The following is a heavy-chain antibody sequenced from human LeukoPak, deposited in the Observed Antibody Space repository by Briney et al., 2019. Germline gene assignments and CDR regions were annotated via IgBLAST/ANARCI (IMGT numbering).Heavy chain of an antibody. CDR2: ISYDGSNK. Sequence: PGGSLRLSCAASGFTFSSYAMHWVRQAPGKGLEWVAVISYDGSNKYYADSVKGRFTISRDNSKNTLYLQMNSLRAEDMAVYYCARNEAAAGTHYFDYWGQGTLVTVPS. V-gene: IGHV3-30*04. J-gene: IGHJ4*02. CDR1: GFTFSSYA. D-gene: IGHD6-13*01. CDR3: ARNEAAAGTHYFDY.